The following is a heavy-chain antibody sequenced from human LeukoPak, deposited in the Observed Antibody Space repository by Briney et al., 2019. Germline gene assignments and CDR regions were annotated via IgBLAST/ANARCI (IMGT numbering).Heavy chain of an antibody. CDR1: GFTFSSYW. D-gene: IGHD6-19*01. CDR3: ARARYSSGLGY. Sequence: GGSLRLSCAASGFTFSSYWMHWVRQAPGKGLVWVSRINSDGSSTSYADSVKGRFTISRDNAKNTLYLQMNSLRAEDTAVYYCARARYSSGLGYWGQGTLVTVSS. V-gene: IGHV3-74*01. CDR2: INSDGSST. J-gene: IGHJ4*02.